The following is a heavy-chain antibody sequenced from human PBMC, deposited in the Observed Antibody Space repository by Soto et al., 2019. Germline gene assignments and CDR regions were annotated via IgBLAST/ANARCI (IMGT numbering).Heavy chain of an antibody. D-gene: IGHD2-2*01. CDR2: IDHRGGT. V-gene: IGHV4-34*01. CDR1: GGSFNNYY. J-gene: IGHJ6*04. Sequence: SETLSLTCAVFGGSFNNYYWTWVRQTPGQGLEWIGQIDHRGGTNYSPSLNSRVTISVDTPKNQFSLNIRSVTAADTAVYYCVCSSGWSLDYGMGVWG. CDR3: VCSSGWSLDYGMGV.